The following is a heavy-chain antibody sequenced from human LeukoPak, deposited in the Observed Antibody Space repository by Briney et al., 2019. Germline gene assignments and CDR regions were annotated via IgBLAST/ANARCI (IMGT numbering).Heavy chain of an antibody. CDR2: IIPIFGAA. CDR3: ARENEQGLGSFGWVHNWFDP. D-gene: IGHD3-9*01. V-gene: IGHV1-69*13. J-gene: IGHJ5*02. Sequence: ASVTDTPLTSLGTFSTHAITWVRQAPGQGLEWMGGIIPIFGAANYEQRFQGRRTVTADESPNTIYMALGSLRSDDTGVYYCARENEQGLGSFGWVHNWFDPWAEGPLVSVSS. CDR1: LGTFSTHA.